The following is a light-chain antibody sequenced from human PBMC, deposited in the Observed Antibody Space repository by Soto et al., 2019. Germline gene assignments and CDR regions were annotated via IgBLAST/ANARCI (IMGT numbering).Light chain of an antibody. V-gene: IGLV2-14*03. CDR2: DVS. J-gene: IGLJ1*01. CDR1: SSDVCGYNY. Sequence: QSALTQPASVSGSPGQSITISCTGTSSDVCGYNYVSRYQHHPGKAPKLLIYDVSNRPPGVSNRFSGSKSDNTASLTISGFQPEDEADYYCSSYTTSNTRQIVFGTGTKVTVL. CDR3: SSYTTSNTRQIV.